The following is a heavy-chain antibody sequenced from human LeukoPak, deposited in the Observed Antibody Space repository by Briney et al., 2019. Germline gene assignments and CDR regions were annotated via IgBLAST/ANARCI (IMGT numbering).Heavy chain of an antibody. Sequence: PGGSLRLSCAASGFTFSSYGMHWVRQAPGKGLEWVAGIWYDGSNKYYADSVKGRFTISRDNSKNTLYLQMNSLRAEDTAVYYCAKSQKGYSYGYYFDYWGQGTLVTVSS. J-gene: IGHJ4*02. CDR1: GFTFSSYG. CDR2: IWYDGSNK. D-gene: IGHD5-18*01. V-gene: IGHV3-33*06. CDR3: AKSQKGYSYGYYFDY.